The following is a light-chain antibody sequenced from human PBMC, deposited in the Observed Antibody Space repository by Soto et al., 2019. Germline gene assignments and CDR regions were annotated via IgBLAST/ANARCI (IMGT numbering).Light chain of an antibody. J-gene: IGKJ1*01. Sequence: IQLTQSPSSLSASVGDRVTITCRASQGISSYLAWYQQKPGKAPKLLIYAASTLQSGVPSRFSGSGSGTDFTLTISSLQPDDFATYYCQHYNSYSEAFGQGTKVDI. CDR2: AAS. CDR3: QHYNSYSEA. V-gene: IGKV1-9*01. CDR1: QGISSY.